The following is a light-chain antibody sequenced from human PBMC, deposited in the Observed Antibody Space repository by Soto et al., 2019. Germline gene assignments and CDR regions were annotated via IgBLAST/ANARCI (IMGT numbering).Light chain of an antibody. CDR2: DAS. Sequence: DIQMTQSPSTLSGSVGDRVTITCRASQSISSWLAWYQQKPGKAPKLLIYDASSLESGVPSRFSGSGSGTEFTLTISSLQPDDFATYYCKQYNSYSPTFGQGTKGDIK. J-gene: IGKJ1*01. CDR3: KQYNSYSPT. CDR1: QSISSW. V-gene: IGKV1-5*01.